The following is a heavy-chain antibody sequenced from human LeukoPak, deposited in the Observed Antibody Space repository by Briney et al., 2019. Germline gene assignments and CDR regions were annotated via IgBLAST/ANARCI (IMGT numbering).Heavy chain of an antibody. CDR1: GGSISRSSYY. D-gene: IGHD3-10*01. CDR2: IYYSGST. V-gene: IGHV4-39*01. J-gene: IGHJ4*02. CDR3: ARGDYYGSGSLDY. Sequence: SETLSLTCTVSGGSISRSSYYWGWIRQPPGKGLEWIGSIYYSGSTYYNPSLKSRVTISVDTSKNQISLKLSSVAAADTAVYYCARGDYYGSGSLDYWGQGTLVTVSS.